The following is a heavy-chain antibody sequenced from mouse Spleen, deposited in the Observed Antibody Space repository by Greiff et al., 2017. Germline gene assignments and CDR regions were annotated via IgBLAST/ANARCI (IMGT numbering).Heavy chain of an antibody. CDR2: IDPSDSYT. V-gene: IGHV1-59*01. CDR1: GYTFTSYW. Sequence: QVQLQQPGAELVRPGTSVKLSCKASGYTFTSYWMHWVKQRPGQGLEWIGVIDPSDSYTNYNQKFKGKATLTVDTSSSTAYMQLSSLTSEDSAVYYCASIDYYGSSTGFAYWGQGTLVTVSA. J-gene: IGHJ3*01. CDR3: ASIDYYGSSTGFAY. D-gene: IGHD1-1*01.